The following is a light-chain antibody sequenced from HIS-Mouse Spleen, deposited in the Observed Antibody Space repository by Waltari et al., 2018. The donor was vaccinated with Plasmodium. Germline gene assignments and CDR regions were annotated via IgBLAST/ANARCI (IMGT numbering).Light chain of an antibody. CDR2: KAS. CDR3: QQYNSYSWT. Sequence: DIQMTPSPSTLSASVGDRVTITCRASKGISSWLAWYQQKPGKAPKLLIYKASSLESGVPSRFSGSGSGTEFTLTISSLQPDDFATYYCQQYNSYSWTFGQGTKVEIK. V-gene: IGKV1-5*03. CDR1: KGISSW. J-gene: IGKJ1*01.